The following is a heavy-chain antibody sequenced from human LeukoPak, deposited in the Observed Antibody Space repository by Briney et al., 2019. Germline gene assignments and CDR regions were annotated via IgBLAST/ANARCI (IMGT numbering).Heavy chain of an antibody. J-gene: IGHJ5*02. Sequence: GGYLTLSCAGSGFTFSCHRMNWVRQGPGKGLEGVSYISSSSSTLYYADSGKGRFTISRDIAKTSLYLQLNSLRAEDTAVYYAGRGHAKLRFLEWSAKDNWFDPWGEGTPVTVSP. CDR3: GRGHAKLRFLEWSAKDNWFDP. CDR1: GFTFSCHR. V-gene: IGHV3-48*01. D-gene: IGHD3-3*01. CDR2: ISSSSSTL.